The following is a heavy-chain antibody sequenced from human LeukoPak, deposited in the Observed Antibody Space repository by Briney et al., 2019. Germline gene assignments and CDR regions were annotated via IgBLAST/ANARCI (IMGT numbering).Heavy chain of an antibody. V-gene: IGHV3-64*01. CDR1: GFTFSSYA. Sequence: PGGSLRLSCAASGFTFSSYAMHWVRQAPGKGLEYVSAISSNGGSTYYANSVKGRFTISRDNSKNTLYLQMGSLRAEDMAVYYCATDYCSSTGCYGDFQHWGQGTLVTVSS. CDR3: ATDYCSSTGCYGDFQH. CDR2: ISSNGGST. D-gene: IGHD2-2*01. J-gene: IGHJ1*01.